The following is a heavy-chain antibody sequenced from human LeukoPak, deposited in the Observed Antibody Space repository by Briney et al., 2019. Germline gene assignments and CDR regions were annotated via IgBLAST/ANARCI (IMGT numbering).Heavy chain of an antibody. CDR2: IRFDGVNK. J-gene: IGHJ4*02. D-gene: IGHD3-3*01. CDR3: AKDRRTLEWLFGSLDS. V-gene: IGHV3-30*02. Sequence: GGSLRLSCAASGFTFSHHGMHWVRQAPGKGLQWLAFIRFDGVNKYYGASVKGRFIISKDNSRNTVYLQMNTLRLEDTAVYYCAKDRRTLEWLFGSLDSWGQGTLVTVSS. CDR1: GFTFSHHG.